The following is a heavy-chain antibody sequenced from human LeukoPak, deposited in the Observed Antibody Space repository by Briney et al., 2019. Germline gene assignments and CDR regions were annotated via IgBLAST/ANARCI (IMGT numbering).Heavy chain of an antibody. Sequence: GGTLRLSCAASGFTFSSYGMRWVRQAPGKGLEWVSAISGSGGSTHYADSVKGRFTISRDNAKNSLYLQMNSLRAEDTAVYYCARGGVTTAFDPWGQGTLVTVSS. V-gene: IGHV3-23*01. D-gene: IGHD4-17*01. CDR3: ARGGVTTAFDP. CDR2: ISGSGGST. J-gene: IGHJ5*02. CDR1: GFTFSSYG.